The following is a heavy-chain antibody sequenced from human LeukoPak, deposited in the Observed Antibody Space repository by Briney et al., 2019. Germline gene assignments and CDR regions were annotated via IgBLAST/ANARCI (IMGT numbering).Heavy chain of an antibody. V-gene: IGHV4-34*01. D-gene: IGHD4-11*01. CDR3: ARDSYSNYVYYYYGMDV. J-gene: IGHJ6*02. CDR1: GGSFSGYY. CDR2: INHSGGT. Sequence: PSETLSLTCAVYGGSFSGYYWSWIRQPPGKGLEWIGEINHSGGTNYNPSLKSRVTISVDTSKNQFSLKLSSVTAADTAVYYCARDSYSNYVYYYYGMDVWGQGTTVTVSS.